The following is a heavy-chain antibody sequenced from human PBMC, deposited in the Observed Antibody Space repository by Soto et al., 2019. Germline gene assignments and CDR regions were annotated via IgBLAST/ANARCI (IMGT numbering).Heavy chain of an antibody. J-gene: IGHJ4*02. CDR1: GFTFYTYW. CDR2: INSDGRST. Sequence: GGSLRLSCAASGFTFYTYWIHWVRQAPGKGLAWVSGINSDGRSTTYADSVKGRFTISRDNAKNTLYLQMNSLRAEDTAVYYCARVAYWGPGTQVTVSS. CDR3: ARVAY. V-gene: IGHV3-74*01.